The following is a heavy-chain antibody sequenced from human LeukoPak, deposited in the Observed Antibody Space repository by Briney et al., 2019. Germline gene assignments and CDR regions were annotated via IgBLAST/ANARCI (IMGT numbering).Heavy chain of an antibody. CDR3: AMTYYDFWSGPWGFDP. D-gene: IGHD3-3*01. Sequence: SETLSLTCSVSGDSITSGDSYWTWIRQPAGRGLEWIGYIYYSGSTNYNPSLKSRVTISVDTSKNQFSLKLSSVTAADTAVYYCAMTYYDFWSGPWGFDPWGQGTLVTVSS. J-gene: IGHJ5*02. V-gene: IGHV4-61*10. CDR2: IYYSGST. CDR1: GDSITSGDSY.